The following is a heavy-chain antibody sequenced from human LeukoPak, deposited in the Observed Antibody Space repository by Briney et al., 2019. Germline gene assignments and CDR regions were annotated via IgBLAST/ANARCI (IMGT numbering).Heavy chain of an antibody. D-gene: IGHD6-13*01. CDR1: GFTFSTYA. V-gene: IGHV3-23*01. Sequence: GRSLRLSCAASGFTFSTYAMSWVRQAPGKGLEWVSSISGRGNNTYHADSVKGRFTISRDNSKNTLHLQVNSLRAEDTAIYYCARAYSSSWYDYWGQGTLVTVSS. CDR3: ARAYSSSWYDY. J-gene: IGHJ4*02. CDR2: ISGRGNNT.